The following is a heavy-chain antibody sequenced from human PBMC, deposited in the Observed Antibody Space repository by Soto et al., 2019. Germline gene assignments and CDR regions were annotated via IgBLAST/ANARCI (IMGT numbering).Heavy chain of an antibody. V-gene: IGHV3-23*01. Sequence: EVQLLESGGGLVQPGGSLRLSCAASGFTFSSYAMSWVRQTPGKGLEWVSVISGSGESTYYADSVKGRFTISRDNSENTLYLQMNSLRAEDTAVYYCAPEMCFSTSCYVWDYYYYGMDVWGQGTTVTVSS. J-gene: IGHJ6*02. D-gene: IGHD2-2*01. CDR1: GFTFSSYA. CDR3: APEMCFSTSCYVWDYYYYGMDV. CDR2: ISGSGEST.